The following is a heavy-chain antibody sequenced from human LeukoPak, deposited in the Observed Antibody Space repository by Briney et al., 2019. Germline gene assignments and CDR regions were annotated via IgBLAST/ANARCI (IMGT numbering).Heavy chain of an antibody. D-gene: IGHD2-2*01. CDR1: GYTFTGYY. V-gene: IGHV1-2*02. Sequence: ASVKVSCKASGYTFTGYYMHWVRQAPGQGLEWMGWINPNSGGTNYAQKFQGRVTMTRDTSISTAYMELSRLRSDDTAVYYCARDKALDLRYCSSTSCRYYYYGMDVWGQGTTVTVSS. CDR3: ARDKALDLRYCSSTSCRYYYYGMDV. CDR2: INPNSGGT. J-gene: IGHJ6*02.